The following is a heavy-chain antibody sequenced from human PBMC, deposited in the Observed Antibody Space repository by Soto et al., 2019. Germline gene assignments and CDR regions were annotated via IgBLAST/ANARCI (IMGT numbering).Heavy chain of an antibody. CDR3: AKDQEDIVVVVAATVFDY. CDR2: ISYDGSDK. CDR1: GFSFSSYG. V-gene: IGHV3-30*18. Sequence: QVQLVESGGGVVQPGRSLRLSCSASGFSFSSYGMHWVRQAPGKGLEWVAVISYDGSDKDYADSVKGRFTISRDNFKNTLYLQMNSLRAEDRAVYYCAKDQEDIVVVVAATVFDYWGQGTLVTVSS. J-gene: IGHJ4*02. D-gene: IGHD2-15*01.